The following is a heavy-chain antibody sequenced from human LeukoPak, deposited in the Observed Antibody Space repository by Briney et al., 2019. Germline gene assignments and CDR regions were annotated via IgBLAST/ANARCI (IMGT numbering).Heavy chain of an antibody. CDR3: ARDRDDILTGD. CDR1: GYTFTGYY. J-gene: IGHJ4*02. D-gene: IGHD3-9*01. CDR2: INPNSGDT. Sequence: ASVKVSCKASGYTFTGYYMHWVRQAPGQGLEWMGWINPNSGDTNYAQKFQGRVTMTRDTSISTAYMELSRLRSDDTAVYYCARDRDDILTGDWGQGTLVTVSS. V-gene: IGHV1-2*02.